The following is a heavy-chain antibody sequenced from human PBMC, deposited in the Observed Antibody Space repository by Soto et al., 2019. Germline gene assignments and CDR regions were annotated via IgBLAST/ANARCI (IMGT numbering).Heavy chain of an antibody. V-gene: IGHV1-3*01. CDR2: INAGNGNT. Sequence: ASVKVSCKASGYTFTSYAMHWVRQAPGQGLEWMGWINAGNGNTKYSQKFQGRVTITRDTSASTAYMELSSLRSEDTAVYYCARDRLSSRRLSSSSSFSWFDPWGQGTLVTVSS. CDR3: ARDRLSSRRLSSSSSFSWFDP. D-gene: IGHD6-6*01. CDR1: GYTFTSYA. J-gene: IGHJ5*02.